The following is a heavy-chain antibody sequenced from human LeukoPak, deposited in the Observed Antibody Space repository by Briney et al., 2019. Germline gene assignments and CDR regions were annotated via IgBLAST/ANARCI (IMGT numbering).Heavy chain of an antibody. CDR3: ARDQSSGRSASSY. D-gene: IGHD3-22*01. Sequence: GGSLRLSCAASGFTFSSYSMNWVRQAPGKGLEWVSYISSSSSTIYYADSVKGRFTISRDNAKNSLYLHMNSLRAEDTAVYYCARDQSSGRSASSYWGQGTLVTVPS. V-gene: IGHV3-48*01. J-gene: IGHJ4*02. CDR1: GFTFSSYS. CDR2: ISSSSSTI.